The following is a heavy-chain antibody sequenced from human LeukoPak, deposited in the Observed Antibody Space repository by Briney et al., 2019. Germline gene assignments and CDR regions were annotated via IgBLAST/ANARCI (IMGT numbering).Heavy chain of an antibody. CDR1: GDTFSSYY. CDR2: INPSGGST. D-gene: IGHD1-14*01. V-gene: IGHV1-46*01. J-gene: IGHJ6*03. Sequence: GASVKVSCKASGDTFSSYYMHWVRQAPGQGLEWMGIINPSGGSTSYAQKFQGRVTMTRDTSTSTVYMELSSLRSEDTAVYYCARSSGRSPNRDYMDVWGKGTTVTISS. CDR3: ARSSGRSPNRDYMDV.